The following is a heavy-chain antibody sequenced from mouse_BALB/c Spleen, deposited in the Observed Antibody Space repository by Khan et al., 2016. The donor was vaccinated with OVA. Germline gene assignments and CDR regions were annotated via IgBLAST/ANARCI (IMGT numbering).Heavy chain of an antibody. CDR3: ASHLTGSFAY. D-gene: IGHD4-1*01. J-gene: IGHJ3*01. CDR2: ISSGGDYT. Sequence: EVHLVESGGDLVKPGGSLKLSCAASGFTFSSYSMSWVRQTPDKRLEWVATISSGGDYTYYPDSVKGRFTISRDNAKNTLYLQMSSLKSEDTAMYYCASHLTGSFAYWGQGTLVTVSA. CDR1: GFTFSSYS. V-gene: IGHV5-6*01.